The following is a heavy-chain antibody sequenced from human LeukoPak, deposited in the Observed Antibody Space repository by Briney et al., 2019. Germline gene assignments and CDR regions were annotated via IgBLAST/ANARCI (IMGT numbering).Heavy chain of an antibody. CDR1: GGSISSSSYY. Sequence: KPSETLSLTCTVSGGSISSSSYYWGWIRQPPGKGLEWIGSIYYSGSTYYNPSLKSRVTISVDTSKNQFSLKLSSVTAADTAVYYCARQTTYYYDRGGFDYWGQGTLVTVSS. V-gene: IGHV4-39*01. CDR2: IYYSGST. J-gene: IGHJ4*02. D-gene: IGHD3-22*01. CDR3: ARQTTYYYDRGGFDY.